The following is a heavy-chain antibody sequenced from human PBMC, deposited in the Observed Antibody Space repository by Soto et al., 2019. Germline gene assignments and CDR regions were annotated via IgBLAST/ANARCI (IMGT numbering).Heavy chain of an antibody. CDR2: INPNGGVT. CDR3: ARESVGATATLDYYYFYMDV. J-gene: IGHJ6*03. CDR1: GDSFNDYY. D-gene: IGHD1-26*01. V-gene: IGHV1-2*04. Sequence: QVQLVQSGAEVRKPGASVTVSCRSSGDSFNDYYIHWVRQAPGQGFEWMGWINPNGGVTKYAQKFQGWVSMTRDTSIRTVYMQLSRLRSEDTAVYYCARESVGATATLDYYYFYMDVWGTGTTVTVSS.